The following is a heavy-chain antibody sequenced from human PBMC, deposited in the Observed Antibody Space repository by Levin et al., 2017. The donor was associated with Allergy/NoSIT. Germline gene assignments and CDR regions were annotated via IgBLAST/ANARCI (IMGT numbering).Heavy chain of an antibody. CDR3: AKDPDSLGFGDHIRDY. D-gene: IGHD3-10*01. J-gene: IGHJ4*02. V-gene: IGHV3-23*01. CDR1: GFTFSSYA. Sequence: GGSLRLSCAASGFTFSSYAMSWVRQAPGKGLEWVSAISGSGGSTYYADSVKGRFTISRDNSKNTLYLQMNSLRAEDTAVYYCAKDPDSLGFGDHIRDYWGQGTLVTVSS. CDR2: ISGSGGST.